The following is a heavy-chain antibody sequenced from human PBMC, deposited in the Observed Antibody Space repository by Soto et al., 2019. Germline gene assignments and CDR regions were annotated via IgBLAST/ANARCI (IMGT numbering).Heavy chain of an antibody. CDR2: IYYSGST. V-gene: IGHV4-59*01. Sequence: SEILSLTCTVSGGSISNYYWSWIRQPPGKGLEWIGYIYYSGSTNYNPSLKSRVTMSADTSKNQLSLKLTSVTAADTAVYYCARESAGSGKNNWFDPWGQGTLVTVYS. D-gene: IGHD3-10*01. J-gene: IGHJ5*02. CDR3: ARESAGSGKNNWFDP. CDR1: GGSISNYY.